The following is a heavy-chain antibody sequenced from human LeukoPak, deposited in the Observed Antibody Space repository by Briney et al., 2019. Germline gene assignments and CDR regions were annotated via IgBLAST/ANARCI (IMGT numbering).Heavy chain of an antibody. Sequence: GGSLRLSGAASGFTFSSYGMHWVRQAPGKGLEWVAVISYDGSNKYYADSVKGRFTISRDNSKNTLYLQMNSLRAEDTAVYYCAKTLLRINYYYGMDVWGQGTTVTVSS. J-gene: IGHJ6*02. CDR3: AKTLLRINYYYGMDV. V-gene: IGHV3-30*18. CDR1: GFTFSSYG. D-gene: IGHD4-17*01. CDR2: ISYDGSNK.